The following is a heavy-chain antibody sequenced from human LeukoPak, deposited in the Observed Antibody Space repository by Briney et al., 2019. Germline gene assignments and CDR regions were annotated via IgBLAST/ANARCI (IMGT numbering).Heavy chain of an antibody. CDR2: IDSTGAYT. J-gene: IGHJ5*02. CDR1: GFIFSNYA. V-gene: IGHV3-23*01. CDR3: ARDSTTRGGGFDP. D-gene: IGHD1-26*01. Sequence: PGGSLRLSCAASGFIFSNYAMSWVRQAPGKGLEWVSAIDSTGAYTWYADSVKGRFTISKDSSKNTLYLQMNSLRAEDTAVYYCARDSTTRGGGFDPWGQGTLVTVSS.